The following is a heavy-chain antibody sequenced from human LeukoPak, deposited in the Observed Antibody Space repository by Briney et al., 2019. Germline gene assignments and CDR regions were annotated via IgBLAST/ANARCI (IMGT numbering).Heavy chain of an antibody. CDR1: GYSFTSYW. Sequence: GESLKISCKGSGYSFTSYWIGWVRQMPGKGLEWMGIIYPGDSDTRYSPSFQGQVTISADKSISTAYLQWSSLKASDTAMYYCARLKEGDFWSGIIRGYFDYWGQGTLVTVSS. V-gene: IGHV5-51*01. CDR3: ARLKEGDFWSGIIRGYFDY. J-gene: IGHJ4*02. D-gene: IGHD3-3*01. CDR2: IYPGDSDT.